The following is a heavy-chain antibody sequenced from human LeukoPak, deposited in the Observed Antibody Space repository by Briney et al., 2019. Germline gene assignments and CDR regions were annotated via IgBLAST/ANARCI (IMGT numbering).Heavy chain of an antibody. CDR2: IYYSGST. CDR1: GGSISNYY. CDR3: ARDRPASAGAFDI. V-gene: IGHV4-59*01. D-gene: IGHD1-14*01. Sequence: SETLSLTCSVSGGSISNYYWIWIRQSPGKGLEYIGYIYYSGSTNYNPSLNSRVTISVDTSKNQFSLKLSSVTAADTAVYYCARDRPASAGAFDIWGQGTMVTVSS. J-gene: IGHJ3*02.